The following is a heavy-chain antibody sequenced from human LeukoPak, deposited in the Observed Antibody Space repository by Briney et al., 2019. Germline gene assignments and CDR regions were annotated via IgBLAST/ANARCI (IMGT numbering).Heavy chain of an antibody. CDR2: ISYDGSNK. D-gene: IGHD6-13*01. Sequence: GGSLRLSCAASGFTFSSYGMHWVRQAPGKGLEWVAVISYDGSNKYYADSVKGRFTISRDNSKNTLYLQMNSLRAEGTAVYYCAKDDSSSWYWYFQHWGQGTLVTVSS. V-gene: IGHV3-30*18. CDR3: AKDDSSSWYWYFQH. CDR1: GFTFSSYG. J-gene: IGHJ1*01.